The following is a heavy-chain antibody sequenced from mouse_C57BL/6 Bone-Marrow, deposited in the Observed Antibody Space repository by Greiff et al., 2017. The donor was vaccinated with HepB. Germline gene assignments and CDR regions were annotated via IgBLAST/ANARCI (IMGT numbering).Heavy chain of an antibody. CDR1: GYTFTSYW. D-gene: IGHD1-1*01. CDR3: ASHYYGSLSYFDY. Sequence: QVQLKQPGAELVRPGSSVKLSCKASGYTFTSYWMHWVKQRPIQGLEWIGNIDPSDSETHYNQKFKDKATLTVDKSSSTAYMQLSSLTSEDSAVYYCASHYYGSLSYFDYWGQGTTLTVSS. J-gene: IGHJ2*01. CDR2: IDPSDSET. V-gene: IGHV1-52*01.